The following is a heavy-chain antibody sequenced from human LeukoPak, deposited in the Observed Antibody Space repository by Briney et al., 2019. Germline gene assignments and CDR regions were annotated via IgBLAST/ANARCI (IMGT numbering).Heavy chain of an antibody. D-gene: IGHD2-15*01. CDR3: ATMLYCRGGSCYQPGDYYYYYMDV. V-gene: IGHV1-69*05. CDR1: GGTFSSYA. J-gene: IGHJ6*03. CDR2: IIPIFGTA. Sequence: SVKVSXKASGGTFSSYAISWVRQAPGQGLEWMGGIIPIFGTANYAQKFQGRVTITTDESTSTAYMELSSLRSEDTAVYYCATMLYCRGGSCYQPGDYYYYYMDVWGKGTTVTVSS.